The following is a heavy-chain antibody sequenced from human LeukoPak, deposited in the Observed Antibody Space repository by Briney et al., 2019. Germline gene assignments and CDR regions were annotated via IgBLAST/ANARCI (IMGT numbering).Heavy chain of an antibody. D-gene: IGHD5-18*01. J-gene: IGHJ4*02. V-gene: IGHV3-21*04. CDR1: GFTFSSYS. CDR3: AKDDRIQTRRYSYNY. CDR2: ISSSSSYI. Sequence: GGSLRLSCAASGFTFSSYSMNWVRQAPGKGLDWVSSISSSSSYIYYADSVKGRFTISRDNDKNSLYLQMNSLRAEDTAVYYCAKDDRIQTRRYSYNYWGQGTLVTVSS.